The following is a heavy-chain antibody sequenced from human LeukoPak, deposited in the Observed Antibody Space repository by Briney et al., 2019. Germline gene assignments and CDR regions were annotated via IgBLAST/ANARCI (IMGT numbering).Heavy chain of an antibody. J-gene: IGHJ2*01. Sequence: PSETLSLTCTVSGGSISSYYWSWIRQPPGKGLEWIGYIYYSGSTNYNPPLKSRVTMSVDTSENQFSLKLSSVTAADTAVYYCARTYYDFWSGSRYWYFHLWGRGTLVTVSS. CDR2: IYYSGST. D-gene: IGHD3-3*01. V-gene: IGHV4-59*08. CDR1: GGSISSYY. CDR3: ARTYYDFWSGSRYWYFHL.